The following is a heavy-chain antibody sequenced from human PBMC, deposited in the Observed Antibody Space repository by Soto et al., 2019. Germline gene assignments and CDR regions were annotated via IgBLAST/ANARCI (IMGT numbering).Heavy chain of an antibody. CDR2: IYYSGST. Sequence: QVQLQESGPGLVKPLQTLSLTCTVSGGSISSGGYYWSWIRQHPGKGLEWIGYIYYSGSTYYNPSLNSRVTISVDTSKNQFSLKLSSVTAADTAVYYCARESPDYYDSSGSRFDPWGQGTLVTVSS. V-gene: IGHV4-31*03. D-gene: IGHD3-22*01. CDR3: ARESPDYYDSSGSRFDP. CDR1: GGSISSGGYY. J-gene: IGHJ5*02.